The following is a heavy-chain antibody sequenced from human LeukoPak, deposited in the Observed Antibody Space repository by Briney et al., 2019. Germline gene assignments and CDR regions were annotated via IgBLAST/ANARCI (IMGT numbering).Heavy chain of an antibody. D-gene: IGHD7-27*01. CDR1: GGSISSGDYY. CDR3: ARRELGNAFDI. V-gene: IGHV4-30-4*01. Sequence: SQTLSLTCTVSGGSISSGDYYWCWIRQPPGKGLEWIGYIYYSGSTYYNPSLKSRVTISVDTSKNQFSLKLSSVTAADTAVYYCARRELGNAFDIWGQGTMVTVSS. J-gene: IGHJ3*02. CDR2: IYYSGST.